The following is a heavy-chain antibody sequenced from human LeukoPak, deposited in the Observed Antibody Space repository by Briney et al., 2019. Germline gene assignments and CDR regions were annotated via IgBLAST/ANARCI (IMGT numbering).Heavy chain of an antibody. CDR2: IFHSGST. CDR1: GGSISSGGYS. Sequence: SETLSLTCAVSGGSISSGGYSWSWIRQPPGKGLQWIGYIFHSGSTYYNPSLKSRVTISGDRSKNQFSLKLSSVTAADTAVYYCARRVTTGYFDYWGQGTLVTVSS. J-gene: IGHJ4*02. V-gene: IGHV4-30-2*01. D-gene: IGHD4-17*01. CDR3: ARRVTTGYFDY.